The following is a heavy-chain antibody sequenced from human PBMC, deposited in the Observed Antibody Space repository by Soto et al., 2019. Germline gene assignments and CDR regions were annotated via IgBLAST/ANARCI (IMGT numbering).Heavy chain of an antibody. CDR3: ARDRGLRQQLSDSSPGYFDL. D-gene: IGHD6-13*01. V-gene: IGHV1-18*01. J-gene: IGHJ2*01. CDR2: ISGYNGNT. CDR1: GYTFTSYG. Sequence: ASVKVSCKASGYTFTSYGIIWVRQAPGQGLEWTGWISGYNGNTNYAQTLQGRVTMTTDTSTNTAYMELRSLRSDDTAAYYCARDRGLRQQLSDSSPGYFDLWGRGTLVTVSS.